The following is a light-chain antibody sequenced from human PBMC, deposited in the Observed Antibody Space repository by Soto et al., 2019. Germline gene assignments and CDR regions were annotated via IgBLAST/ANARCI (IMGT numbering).Light chain of an antibody. CDR3: QQYKDNPWT. CDR2: KAS. CDR1: QSISSW. V-gene: IGKV1-5*03. J-gene: IGKJ1*01. Sequence: DIQMTQSPSTLSASVGDRVTITCRASQSISSWLAWYQQKPGKAPKLLIYKASNLESGVPSRFGGSGSGSEFTLTISNLQPDDFATYYCQQYKDNPWTFGQGTKVDIK.